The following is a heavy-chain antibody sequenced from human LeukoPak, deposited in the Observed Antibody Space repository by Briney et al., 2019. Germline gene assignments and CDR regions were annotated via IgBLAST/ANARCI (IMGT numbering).Heavy chain of an antibody. CDR3: ARHTTVVPPHYFDY. CDR1: GGSISSYY. Sequence: SETLSLTCTASGGSISSYYWSWIRQPPGKGLEWIGYIYYSGSTNYNPSLKSRVTISLDTSKNQISLKLSSVTAADTAVYYCARHTTVVPPHYFDYWGQGTLVTVSS. D-gene: IGHD4-23*01. CDR2: IYYSGST. V-gene: IGHV4-59*08. J-gene: IGHJ4*02.